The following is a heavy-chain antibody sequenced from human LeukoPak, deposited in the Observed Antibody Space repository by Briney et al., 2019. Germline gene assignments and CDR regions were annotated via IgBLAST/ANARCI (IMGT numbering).Heavy chain of an antibody. D-gene: IGHD3-10*01. CDR3: AREFYGLGSFVDY. CDR2: ITSSSSFI. CDR1: GFTFSSCS. V-gene: IGHV3-21*01. J-gene: IGHJ4*02. Sequence: GGSLRLSCAASGFTFSSCSMNWVRQAPGKGLEWVSSITSSSSFIYYADSVKGRFTISRDNAKNSLYLQMNSLRVEDTAVYYCAREFYGLGSFVDYWGQGTLVTVSS.